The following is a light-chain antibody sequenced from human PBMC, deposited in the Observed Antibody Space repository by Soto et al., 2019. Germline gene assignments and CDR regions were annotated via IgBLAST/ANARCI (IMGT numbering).Light chain of an antibody. CDR3: QQYIDWSPGT. J-gene: IGKJ1*01. Sequence: EIVVTQSPATPSVSPDERVTLSCSASQSVSSSLAWYQQRPGQAPRLLIYDTSTRAAGISARFSGNGSGTEFTLTIRRLQSEDFAVYGCQQYIDWSPGTFGQGTAVEIK. CDR1: QSVSSS. CDR2: DTS. V-gene: IGKV3-15*01.